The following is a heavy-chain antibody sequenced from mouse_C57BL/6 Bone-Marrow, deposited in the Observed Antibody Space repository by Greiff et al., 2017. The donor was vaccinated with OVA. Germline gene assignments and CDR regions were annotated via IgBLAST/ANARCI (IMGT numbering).Heavy chain of an antibody. Sequence: EVMLVESGGGLVQPGGSLKLSCAASGFTFSDYYMYWVRQTPEKRLEWVAYISNGGGSTYYPDTVKGRFTISRDNAKNTLYLQMSRLKSEDTAMYYCARLFITTVVAHWYFDVWGTGTTVTVSS. J-gene: IGHJ1*03. CDR1: GFTFSDYY. D-gene: IGHD1-1*01. CDR3: ARLFITTVVAHWYFDV. CDR2: ISNGGGST. V-gene: IGHV5-12*01.